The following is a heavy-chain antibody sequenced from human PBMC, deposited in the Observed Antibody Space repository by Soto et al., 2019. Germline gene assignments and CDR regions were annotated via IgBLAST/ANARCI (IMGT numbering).Heavy chain of an antibody. CDR3: ARAALAYCGGDCPLYFDL. CDR1: GFTVSSNY. CDR2: IYSGGST. D-gene: IGHD2-21*02. V-gene: IGHV3-53*01. J-gene: IGHJ2*01. Sequence: EVQLVESGGGLIQPGGSLRLSCAASGFTVSSNYMSWVRQAPGKGLEWVSVIYSGGSTYYADSVKGRFTISRDNSKNTLYLQMNRLRAEDTAVYYCARAALAYCGGDCPLYFDLWGRGTLVTVSS.